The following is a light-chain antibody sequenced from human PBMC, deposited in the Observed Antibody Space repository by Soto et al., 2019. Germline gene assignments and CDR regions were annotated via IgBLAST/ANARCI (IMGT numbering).Light chain of an antibody. V-gene: IGKV3-11*01. Sequence: EIVLTQSPATLSLSPGERATLSCRASQSVSSYLAWYQQKPGQAPRLLTYDASNRATGIPARFSGSGSGTDFTLTISSLEPEDFAVYYCQQYGSSQRTFGQGTKVDIK. CDR3: QQYGSSQRT. CDR1: QSVSSY. J-gene: IGKJ1*01. CDR2: DAS.